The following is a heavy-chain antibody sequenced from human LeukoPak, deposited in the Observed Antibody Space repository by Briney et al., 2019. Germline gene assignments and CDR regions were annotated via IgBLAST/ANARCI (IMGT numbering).Heavy chain of an antibody. V-gene: IGHV4-39*07. CDR2: INHSGST. D-gene: IGHD3-10*01. CDR3: ARVKRSLLWFREMVDY. J-gene: IGHJ4*02. CDR1: GGSISSSSYY. Sequence: KPSETLSLTCTVSGGSISSSSYYWGWIRQPPGKGLEWIGEINHSGSTNYNPSLKSRVTISVDTSKNQFSLKLSSVTAADTAVYYCARVKRSLLWFREMVDYWGQGTLVTVSS.